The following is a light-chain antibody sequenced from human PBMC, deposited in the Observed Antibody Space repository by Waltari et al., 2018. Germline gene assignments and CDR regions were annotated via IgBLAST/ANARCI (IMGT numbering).Light chain of an antibody. CDR2: HRSDSTD. V-gene: IGLV5-45*01. CDR3: MILHDNAVV. Sequence: PWSPPQFLVKHRSDSTDQRGSGVPSRFSGSKDTSANAAILIISGLQSEDEADYYCMILHDNAVVFGGGTKLTVL. J-gene: IGLJ3*02.